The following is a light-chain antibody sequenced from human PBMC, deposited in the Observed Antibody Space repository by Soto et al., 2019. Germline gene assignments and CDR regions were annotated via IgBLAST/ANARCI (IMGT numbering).Light chain of an antibody. CDR1: QSVSNNY. J-gene: IGKJ1*01. CDR2: GAS. Sequence: IVLTQSPDTLSLSPGERATLSFRASQSVSNNYLAWYQQKPGQAPRLLIYGASNRATGIPDRFSGSGSGTEFTLTISSLQPDDFATYYCQQYNSYSFGQGTMVDI. CDR3: QQYNSYS. V-gene: IGKV3-20*01.